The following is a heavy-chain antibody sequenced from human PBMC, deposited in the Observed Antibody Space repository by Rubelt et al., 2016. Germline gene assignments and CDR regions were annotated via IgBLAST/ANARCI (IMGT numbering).Heavy chain of an antibody. Sequence: QVQLQESGPGLVRPSQTLSLTCAVSGVSISSGGYYWSWIRHHPGKGLEWLGYIFYGGSTYYKASLKRRATISVDTSKNQWAGKRGAGTAADTAGWYCATKGRLRKAVDMWGQGSMVGV. CDR3: ATKGRLRKAVDM. D-gene: IGHD5-12*01. V-gene: IGHV4-31*11. CDR1: GVSISSGGYY. CDR2: IFYGGST. J-gene: IGHJ3*02.